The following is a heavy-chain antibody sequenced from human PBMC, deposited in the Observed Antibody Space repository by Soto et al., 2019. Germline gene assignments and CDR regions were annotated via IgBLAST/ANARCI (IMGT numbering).Heavy chain of an antibody. J-gene: IGHJ6*02. CDR1: GFTFSSYA. CDR3: ARDEMAGWIYGFYYGTDV. V-gene: IGHV3-30-3*01. CDR2: ISYDGSNK. Sequence: QVQLVESGGGVVQPGRSLRLSCAASGFTFSSYAMHWVRQAPGKGLEWVAVISYDGSNKYYADSVKGRFTISRDNSKNTLYLQMNSLRAEDTAVYYCARDEMAGWIYGFYYGTDVWGQGTTVTVSS. D-gene: IGHD4-17*01.